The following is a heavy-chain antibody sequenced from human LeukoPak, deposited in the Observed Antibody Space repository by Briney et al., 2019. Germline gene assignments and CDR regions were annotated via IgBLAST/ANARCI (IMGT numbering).Heavy chain of an antibody. CDR1: GFTFSTYN. D-gene: IGHD4-23*01. CDR3: ASYGGNAYFEY. V-gene: IGHV3-21*01. Sequence: GGSLKLSCAASGFTFSTYNMNWARQAPGKGLEWVSSITSSGSYIYYADSVKGRFTISRDNAKKSLYLQMSSLRVDDTAVYYCASYGGNAYFEYWGQGTLVTVSS. CDR2: ITSSGSYI. J-gene: IGHJ4*02.